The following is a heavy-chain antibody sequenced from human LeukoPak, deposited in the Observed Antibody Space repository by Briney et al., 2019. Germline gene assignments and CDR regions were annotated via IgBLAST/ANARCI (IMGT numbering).Heavy chain of an antibody. Sequence: GGSLRLSCAASGFTLSSYWMHWVRQAPGKGLVWVSRISYDGSSTYYADSVKGRFTISRENAMDTVYLQMKSLRVEDTAVYYCAREGLGYSYSYWGQGTLVTVSS. J-gene: IGHJ4*02. CDR1: GFTLSSYW. D-gene: IGHD5-18*01. CDR2: ISYDGSST. V-gene: IGHV3-74*01. CDR3: AREGLGYSYSY.